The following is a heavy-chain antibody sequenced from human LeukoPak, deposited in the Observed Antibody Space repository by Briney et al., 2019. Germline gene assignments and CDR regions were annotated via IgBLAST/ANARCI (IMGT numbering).Heavy chain of an antibody. J-gene: IGHJ4*02. Sequence: GGSLRLSCAASGFTFSSYAMNWVRQAPGKGLEWVSTISGSGDSTYYADSVKGRFTISRDNSKNTVYLQMNGLRAEDTAVYYGAKGHFSYGYLFDFWGQGTLVTVDS. CDR3: AKGHFSYGYLFDF. CDR2: ISGSGDST. V-gene: IGHV3-23*01. D-gene: IGHD5-18*01. CDR1: GFTFSSYA.